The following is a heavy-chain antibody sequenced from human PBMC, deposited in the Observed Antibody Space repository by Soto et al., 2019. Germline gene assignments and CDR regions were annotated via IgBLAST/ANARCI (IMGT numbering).Heavy chain of an antibody. CDR2: ISYRGST. J-gene: IGHJ4*02. CDR3: ARVSLLVISPYYFDS. D-gene: IGHD3-9*01. V-gene: IGHV4-59*11. CDR1: GASLSPHD. Sequence: WETLALTCTVSGASLSPHDWTWIRHPPGRGLEWIGHISYRGSTLYNPSLESRVTISLDTSKNQFSLTLTSVTAADTALYYCARVSLLVISPYYFDSWGQGALVTVSS.